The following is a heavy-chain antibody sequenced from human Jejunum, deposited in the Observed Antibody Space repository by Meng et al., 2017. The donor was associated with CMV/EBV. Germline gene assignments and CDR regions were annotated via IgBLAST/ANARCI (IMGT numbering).Heavy chain of an antibody. CDR1: GFVFSGYS. CDR3: AKDTVPDSRFNFDH. Sequence: SGFVFSGYSMNWVRLAPGKGLEWVSIIYGCGSTKIYADSVKGRFTISRDDSKNMLYLQMDSLRVEDTALYFCAKDTVPDSRFNFDHWGRGTLVTVSS. D-gene: IGHD2-21*02. J-gene: IGHJ4*02. V-gene: IGHV3-23*03. CDR2: IYGCGSTK.